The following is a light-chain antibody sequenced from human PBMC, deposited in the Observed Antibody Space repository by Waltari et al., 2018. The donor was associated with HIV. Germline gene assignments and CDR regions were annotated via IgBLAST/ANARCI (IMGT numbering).Light chain of an antibody. CDR3: AAWDDSLNGWV. Sequence: QSVRTQPPCASGTPGQEVTISCSGNTPNIGRKLVNGYQQPPGTAPKLLIYSKNQRPSGVPDRFSGSKSGTSASLAISGLQSEDEADYYCAAWDDSLNGWVFGGGTKLTVL. CDR1: TPNIGRKL. CDR2: SKN. V-gene: IGLV1-44*01. J-gene: IGLJ3*02.